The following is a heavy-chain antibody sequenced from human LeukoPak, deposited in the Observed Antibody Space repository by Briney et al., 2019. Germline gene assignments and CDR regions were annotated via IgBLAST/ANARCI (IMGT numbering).Heavy chain of an antibody. D-gene: IGHD2-8*02. CDR1: GGSISSYY. CDR2: IYYSGGT. CDR3: ARQISSLVGLYWYFDL. Sequence: PSETLSLTCTVSGGSISSYYWSWIRQPPGKGLEWIGYIYYSGGTNYNPSLKSRVTISVDTSKNQFSLKLSSVTAADTAVYYCARQISSLVGLYWYFDLWGRGTLVTVSS. V-gene: IGHV4-59*08. J-gene: IGHJ2*01.